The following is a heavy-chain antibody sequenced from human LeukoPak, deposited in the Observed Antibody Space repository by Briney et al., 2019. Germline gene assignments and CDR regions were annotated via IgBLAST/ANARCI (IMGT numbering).Heavy chain of an antibody. V-gene: IGHV4-34*01. CDR2: INHSGST. Sequence: SETLSLTCAVYGGSFSGYYWSWIRQPPGKGLEWIGEINHSGSTNYNPSLKSRVTISVDTSKNQFSLKLSSVTAADTAVYYCARGRVALTYYDFWSGYYTLAFDIWDQGTMVTVSS. CDR1: GGSFSGYY. D-gene: IGHD3-3*01. J-gene: IGHJ3*02. CDR3: ARGRVALTYYDFWSGYYTLAFDI.